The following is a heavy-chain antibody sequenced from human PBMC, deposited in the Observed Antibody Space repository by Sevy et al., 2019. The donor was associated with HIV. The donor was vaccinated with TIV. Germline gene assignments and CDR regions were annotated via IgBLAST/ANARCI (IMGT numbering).Heavy chain of an antibody. CDR2: IYYNGRT. J-gene: IGHJ6*02. V-gene: IGHV4-59*01. Sequence: SETLSLTCTVFGDSISGYYWSWIRQSPGKGLQWIGYIYYNGRTNYAPSLRSRVTISTDTSKNQFSLKLSSVTAADTAIYYCARAAANYYYAMDVWGQGTTVTVSS. CDR1: GDSISGYY. CDR3: ARAAANYYYAMDV.